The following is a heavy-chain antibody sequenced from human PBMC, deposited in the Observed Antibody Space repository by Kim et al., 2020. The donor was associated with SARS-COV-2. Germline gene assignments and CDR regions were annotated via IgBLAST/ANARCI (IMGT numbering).Heavy chain of an antibody. CDR3: ARDNSQWLVAALCY. V-gene: IGHV3-30-3*01. D-gene: IGHD6-19*01. CDR2: ISYDGSNK. J-gene: IGHJ4*02. CDR1: GFTFSSYA. Sequence: GGSLRLSCAASGFTFSSYAMHWVRQAPGKGLEWVAVISYDGSNKYYADSVKGRFTISRDNSKNTLYLQMNSLRAEDTAVYYCARDNSQWLVAALCYWGQG.